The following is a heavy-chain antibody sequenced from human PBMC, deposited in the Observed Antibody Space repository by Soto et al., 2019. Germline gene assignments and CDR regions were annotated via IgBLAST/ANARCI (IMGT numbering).Heavy chain of an antibody. V-gene: IGHV4-4*02. CDR2: IYHSGST. CDR1: GGSISSSNW. J-gene: IGHJ6*02. CDR3: ARDRLRFGEFPYYYYGMDV. D-gene: IGHD3-10*01. Sequence: AVSGGSISSSNWWSWVRQPPGKGLEWIGEIYHSGSTNYNPSLKSRVTISVDKSKNQFSLKLSSVTAADTAVYYCARDRLRFGEFPYYYYGMDVWGQGTTVTVYS.